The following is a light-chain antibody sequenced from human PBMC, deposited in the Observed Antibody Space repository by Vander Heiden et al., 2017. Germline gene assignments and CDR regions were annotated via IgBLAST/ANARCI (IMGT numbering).Light chain of an antibody. J-gene: IGKJ3*01. CDR3: QQTDTLPFT. V-gene: IGKV1-33*01. CDR1: QDISNY. CDR2: DAC. Sequence: DIQMTQFPSSLSASVGDRVTITCQASQDISNYLNWYQQKLGKAPKLLIYDACTLETGVPSRFSGSGSGTDFTFTISSLQPEDIAAYYCQQTDTLPFTFGPGTKVDIK.